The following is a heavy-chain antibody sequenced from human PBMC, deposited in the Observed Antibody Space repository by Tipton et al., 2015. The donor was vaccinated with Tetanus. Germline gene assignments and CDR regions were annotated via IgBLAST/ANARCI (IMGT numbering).Heavy chain of an antibody. CDR1: GDSISSGDFY. Sequence: LRLSCTVSGDSISSGDFYWSWIRQHPGKGLEWIGYIYFTGTTYYNPSLESRLTISIDTSKNQLSLELTSVTAADTAVYYCARDSYYSSRWSFADYWGQGTLVTVSS. J-gene: IGHJ4*02. V-gene: IGHV4-31*03. CDR3: ARDSYYSSRWSFADY. CDR2: IYFTGTT. D-gene: IGHD3-22*01.